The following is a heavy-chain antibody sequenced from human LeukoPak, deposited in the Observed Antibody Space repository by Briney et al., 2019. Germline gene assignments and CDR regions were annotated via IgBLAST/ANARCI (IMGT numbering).Heavy chain of an antibody. D-gene: IGHD2-15*01. CDR1: GGSISSYY. CDR2: IYYTGNT. CDR3: ARSVPYCSGGSCYSDWFDP. J-gene: IGHJ5*02. Sequence: SETPSLTCTVSGGSISSYYWSWIRQPPGKGLEWIGYIYYTGNTYYNPSLKSRVTISIHTSKNQFSLKLSSLTAADRAVYYCARSVPYCSGGSCYSDWFDPWGQGTLVTVSS. V-gene: IGHV4-59*01.